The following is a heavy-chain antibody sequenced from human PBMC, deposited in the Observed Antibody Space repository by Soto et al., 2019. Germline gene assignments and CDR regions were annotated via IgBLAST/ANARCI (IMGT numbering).Heavy chain of an antibody. J-gene: IGHJ5*02. CDR1: GFTFSSYA. CDR3: AKDGQYYDILTGPSNWFDP. V-gene: IGHV3-23*01. CDR2: ISGSGGST. D-gene: IGHD3-9*01. Sequence: GGSLRLSCAASGFTFSSYAMSWVRQAPGKGLEWVSAISGSGGSTYYADSVKGRFTISRDNSKNTLYLQMNSLRAEDTAVYYCAKDGQYYDILTGPSNWFDPWGQGTLVTVSS.